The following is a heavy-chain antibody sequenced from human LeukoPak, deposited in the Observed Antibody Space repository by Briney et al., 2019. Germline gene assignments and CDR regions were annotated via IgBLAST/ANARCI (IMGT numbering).Heavy chain of an antibody. D-gene: IGHD3-10*01. CDR3: ASRWFGGRNIDY. Sequence: PXXXLFLTCTVSGGSISSGGYYWSWIRQHPGRGLEWIGYIYYSGSTYYNPSLKSRVTISVDTSKNQFSLKLSSVTAADTAVYYCASRWFGGRNIDYWGQGTLVTVSS. CDR1: GGSISSGGYY. V-gene: IGHV4-31*03. CDR2: IYYSGST. J-gene: IGHJ4*02.